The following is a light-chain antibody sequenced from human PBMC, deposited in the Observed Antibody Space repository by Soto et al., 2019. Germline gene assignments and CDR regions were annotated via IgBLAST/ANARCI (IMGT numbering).Light chain of an antibody. CDR2: DAS. CDR3: QQLNSYPLT. V-gene: IGKV1-5*01. CDR1: QTISTW. Sequence: DIQMTQSPSTLSASVGDRVTITCRASQTISTWMSWYQQKPGKAPKLLVYDASTLQSGVPTRFSGSGSGTEFTLTISSLQPEDFATYYCQQLNSYPLTFGGGTKVDIK. J-gene: IGKJ4*01.